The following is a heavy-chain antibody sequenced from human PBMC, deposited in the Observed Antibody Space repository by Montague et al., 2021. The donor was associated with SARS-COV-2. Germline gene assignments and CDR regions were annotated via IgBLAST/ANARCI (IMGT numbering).Heavy chain of an antibody. V-gene: IGHV4-34*01. Sequence: SETLSLTCAVYGGSFSDYYWCWIRQPPGKGLEWMGEINHSGSTGXNPSLKSRVTISVDTSKNQFSLRLTSVTAADTAVYYCARERQGNYFHYYGLDVWGQGTTVTVSS. CDR1: GGSFSDYY. J-gene: IGHJ6*02. CDR3: ARERQGNYFHYYGLDV. D-gene: IGHD1-1*01. CDR2: INHSGST.